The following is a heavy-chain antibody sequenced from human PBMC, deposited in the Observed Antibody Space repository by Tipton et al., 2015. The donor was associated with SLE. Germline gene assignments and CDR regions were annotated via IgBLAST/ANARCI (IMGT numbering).Heavy chain of an antibody. CDR2: IRSKAYGGTT. V-gene: IGHV3-49*03. CDR1: GFTFGDYA. Sequence: SLRLSCTASGFTFGDYAMSWFRQAPGKGLEWVGFIRSKAYGGTTEYAASVKGRFTISRDDSKSIAYLQMNSLKTEDTAVYYCTRDLDYYDSSGYDYYYGMDVWGQGTTVTFSS. J-gene: IGHJ6*02. D-gene: IGHD3-22*01. CDR3: TRDLDYYDSSGYDYYYGMDV.